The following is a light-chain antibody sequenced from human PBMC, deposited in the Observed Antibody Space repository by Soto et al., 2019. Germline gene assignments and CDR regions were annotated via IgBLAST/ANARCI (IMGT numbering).Light chain of an antibody. CDR3: ATWDDSLNGLYV. CDR2: SNH. J-gene: IGLJ1*01. Sequence: QLVLTQPPSASGTPGQRVTISCSGSVSNIGRNTVNWYQQLPGTAPKLLIFSNHQRPSGVPDRFSGSKSGTSASLTISGLQSEDEADYHCATWDDSLNGLYVFGSGTKVTVL. V-gene: IGLV1-44*01. CDR1: VSNIGRNT.